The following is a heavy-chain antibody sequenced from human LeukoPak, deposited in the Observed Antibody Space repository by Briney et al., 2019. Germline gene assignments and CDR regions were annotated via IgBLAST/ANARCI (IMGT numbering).Heavy chain of an antibody. V-gene: IGHV1-69*13. Sequence: GASVKVSCKVSGYTLTELSMHWVRQAPGKGLEWMGGIIPIFGTANYAQKFQGRVTITADESTSTAYMELSSLRSEDTAVYYCARGGHTAMVNSDAFDIWGQGTMVTVSS. J-gene: IGHJ3*02. CDR3: ARGGHTAMVNSDAFDI. CDR2: IIPIFGTA. D-gene: IGHD5-18*01. CDR1: GYTLTELS.